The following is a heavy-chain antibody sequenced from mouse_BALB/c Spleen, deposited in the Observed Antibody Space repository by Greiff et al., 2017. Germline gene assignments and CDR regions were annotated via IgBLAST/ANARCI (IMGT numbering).Heavy chain of an antibody. CDR1: GYTFSSYW. CDR2: ILPGSGST. J-gene: IGHJ4*01. D-gene: IGHD2-3*01. Sequence: QVQLQQSGAELMKPGASVKISCKATGYTFSSYWIEWVKQRPGHGLEWIGEILPGSGSTNYNEKFKGKATFTADTSSNTAYMQRSSLISEDSAVYYCARGGLLHYYAMDYWGQGTSVTVSS. V-gene: IGHV1-9*01. CDR3: ARGGLLHYYAMDY.